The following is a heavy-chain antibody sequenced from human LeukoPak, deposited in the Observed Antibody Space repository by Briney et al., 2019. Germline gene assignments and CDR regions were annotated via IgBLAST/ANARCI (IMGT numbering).Heavy chain of an antibody. CDR2: IYTSGST. D-gene: IGHD5-18*01. J-gene: IGHJ5*02. Sequence: SQTLSLTCTVSGGSISSGSYYWSWIRQPGGKGLEWIGRIYTSGSTNYNPSLKSRVTISVYTAKNQFSLKLSSVTAADTAVYYCARELMQLWLGYNWFDPWGQGTLVTVSS. V-gene: IGHV4-61*02. CDR1: GGSISSGSYY. CDR3: ARELMQLWLGYNWFDP.